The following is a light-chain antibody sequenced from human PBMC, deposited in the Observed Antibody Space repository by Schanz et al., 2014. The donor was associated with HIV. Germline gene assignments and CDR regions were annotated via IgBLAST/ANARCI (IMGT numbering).Light chain of an antibody. V-gene: IGKV3-20*01. CDR3: QQSGTSPQT. Sequence: ETVLTQSPGSLSLSPGERATLSCRASQSVRNNLAWFQQKPGQAPRLLIYGASTRATGVPARFSGSGSGTDFTLTITRLEPEDFAVYFCQQSGTSPQTFGQGTKIELK. CDR1: QSVRNN. J-gene: IGKJ1*01. CDR2: GAS.